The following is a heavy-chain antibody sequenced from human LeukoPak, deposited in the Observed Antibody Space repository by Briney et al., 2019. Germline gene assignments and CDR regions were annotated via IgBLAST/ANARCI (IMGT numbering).Heavy chain of an antibody. CDR1: GGSISSSSHY. V-gene: IGHV4-39*01. D-gene: IGHD3-16*02. Sequence: SETLSLTCTVSGGSISSSSHYWGWIRQPPGKGLEWIGSIYYGGVTYYNLSLKSRVTISVDTSKNQFSLELSSVTAAETAVYYCARQSSGRYYFDYWGQGALVTVSS. CDR2: IYYGGVT. CDR3: ARQSSGRYYFDY. J-gene: IGHJ4*02.